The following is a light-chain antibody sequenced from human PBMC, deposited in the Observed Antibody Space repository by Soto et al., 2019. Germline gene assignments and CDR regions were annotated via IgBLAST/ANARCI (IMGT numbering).Light chain of an antibody. CDR1: SSNIGSNT. CDR2: SNN. Sequence: QSALTQPPSASGTPGQRVTISCSGSSSNIGSNTVNLFQQLPGTAPKLLIYSNNQRPSGVPDRFSGSKSGTSASLAISGLQSEDEADYYCAAWDDSLNGAVFGGGTQLTVL. CDR3: AAWDDSLNGAV. V-gene: IGLV1-44*01. J-gene: IGLJ7*01.